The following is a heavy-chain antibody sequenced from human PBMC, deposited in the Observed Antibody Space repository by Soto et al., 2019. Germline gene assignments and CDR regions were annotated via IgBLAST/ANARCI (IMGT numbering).Heavy chain of an antibody. V-gene: IGHV1-18*04. D-gene: IGHD2-21*01. Sequence: QVQLVQSGAEVKKPGASVKVSCKASGYTFTSDGVSWVRQAPGQGLEWKGWISGYNGNTNYAQRFRDRVTLTTATSTSTAYMELRSLRSDDSAVYYCARDAHCGGAPGCRAMDVWGQGTTITVSS. CDR3: ARDAHCGGAPGCRAMDV. CDR2: ISGYNGNT. J-gene: IGHJ6*02. CDR1: GYTFTSDG.